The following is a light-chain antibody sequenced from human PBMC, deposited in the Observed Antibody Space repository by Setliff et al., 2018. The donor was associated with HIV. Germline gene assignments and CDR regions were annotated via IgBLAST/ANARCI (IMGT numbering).Light chain of an antibody. J-gene: IGLJ1*01. CDR3: SSYTTSSTLYV. CDR2: DVI. Sequence: QSALTQPASVSGSPGQSITISCTGTSSVVGGYYSVSWYQQHPGKAPKLMIYDVINRPSGVSNRFSGSRSGNTASLTISGLQVEDEADYYCSSYTTSSTLYVFGPGTKVTV. CDR1: SSVVGGYYS. V-gene: IGLV2-14*03.